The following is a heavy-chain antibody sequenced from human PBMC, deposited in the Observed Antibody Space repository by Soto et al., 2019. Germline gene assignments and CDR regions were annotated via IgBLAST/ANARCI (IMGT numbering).Heavy chain of an antibody. J-gene: IGHJ2*01. Sequence: QVQLVESGGGVVQPGRSLRLSCAASGFTFSSYGMHWVRQAPGKGLEWVAVIWYDGSNKYYADSVKGRFTISRDNSKNTLYLQMNSLRAEDTAVYYCARDYSSGWRKGYWYFDLWGRGTLVTVSS. CDR2: IWYDGSNK. CDR1: GFTFSSYG. D-gene: IGHD6-19*01. V-gene: IGHV3-33*01. CDR3: ARDYSSGWRKGYWYFDL.